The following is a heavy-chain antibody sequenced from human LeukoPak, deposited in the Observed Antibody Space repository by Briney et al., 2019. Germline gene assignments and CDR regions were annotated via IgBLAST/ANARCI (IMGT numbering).Heavy chain of an antibody. Sequence: GGSLRLSCAASGFTFSSYGMHWVRQAPGKGLEWVAFIRYDGSNKYYADSVKGRFTISRDNSKNTLYLQMNSLRAEDTAVYYCAKEANALLWFGVLDAFDIWGQGTMVTVSS. CDR1: GFTFSSYG. D-gene: IGHD3-10*01. CDR2: IRYDGSNK. V-gene: IGHV3-30*02. CDR3: AKEANALLWFGVLDAFDI. J-gene: IGHJ3*02.